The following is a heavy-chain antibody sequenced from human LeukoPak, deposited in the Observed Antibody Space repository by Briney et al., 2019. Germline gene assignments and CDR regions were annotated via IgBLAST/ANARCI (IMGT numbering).Heavy chain of an antibody. J-gene: IGHJ4*02. D-gene: IGHD3-22*01. Sequence: SETLSLTCTVSGGSISSYFWTWIRQPAGKGLEWIGRIYTSGTTNYNPSLESRVTMSVDTSKNRFSLKLSSVTAADTAVYYCARSPWGWYYYDSSGYYSDYWGQGTLVTVSS. CDR2: IYTSGTT. CDR1: GGSISSYF. V-gene: IGHV4-4*07. CDR3: ARSPWGWYYYDSSGYYSDY.